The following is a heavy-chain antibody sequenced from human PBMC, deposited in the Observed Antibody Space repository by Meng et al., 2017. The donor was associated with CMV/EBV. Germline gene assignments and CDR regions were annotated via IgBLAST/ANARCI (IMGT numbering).Heavy chain of an antibody. V-gene: IGHV1-8*03. D-gene: IGHD5-18*01. CDR3: ARSRSEWIQLWNSYYFDY. CDR1: GYTFTSYD. CDR2: MNPNSGNT. J-gene: IGHJ4*02. Sequence: ASVNVSCKASGYTFTSYDINWVRQATGQGLEWMGWMNPNSGNTGYAQKFQGRVTITRNTSISTAYMELSSLRSEDTAVYYCARSRSEWIQLWNSYYFDYWGQGTLVTVSS.